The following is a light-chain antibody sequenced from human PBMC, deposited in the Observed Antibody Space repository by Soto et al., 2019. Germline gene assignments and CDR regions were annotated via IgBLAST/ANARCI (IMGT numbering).Light chain of an antibody. J-gene: IGLJ2*01. CDR3: APWYDSMNSVV. CDR1: SSNIGSNT. CDR2: SNN. Sequence: QSVLTQPPSASGTPGQRVTISCSGSSSNIGSNTVNWYQQLPGTAPQLLIYSNNQQPSGVPDRFSCSKSGTSASLAISGLQSADEADYYCAPWYDSMNSVVFGGGTKLTVL. V-gene: IGLV1-44*01.